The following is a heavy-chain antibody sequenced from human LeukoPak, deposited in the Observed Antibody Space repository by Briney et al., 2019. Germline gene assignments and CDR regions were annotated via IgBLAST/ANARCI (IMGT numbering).Heavy chain of an antibody. V-gene: IGHV1-2*02. Sequence: ASVKVSCKASGYTFSGYYMHWVRQAPGQGLEWMGWINPNSGGTNYAQKFQGRVTMTRDTSINTAYVELGGLRSDDTAVYYCARDPSSRGNFDYWGQGTLVTVSS. CDR3: ARDPSSRGNFDY. D-gene: IGHD5-24*01. CDR1: GYTFSGYY. CDR2: INPNSGGT. J-gene: IGHJ4*02.